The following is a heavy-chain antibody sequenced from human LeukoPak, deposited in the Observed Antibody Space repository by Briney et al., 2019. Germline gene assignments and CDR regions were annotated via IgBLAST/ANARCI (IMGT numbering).Heavy chain of an antibody. CDR3: ARDSSLRFDY. D-gene: IGHD4-17*01. V-gene: IGHV4-34*01. CDR1: GGSFSGYY. Sequence: SETLSLTCAVYGGSFSGYYWSWIRQPPGKGLEWIGEINHSGSTNYNPSLKSRVTISVDTSKNQFSLQLNSVTPEDTAVYYCARDSSLRFDYWGQGTLVTVSS. J-gene: IGHJ4*02. CDR2: INHSGST.